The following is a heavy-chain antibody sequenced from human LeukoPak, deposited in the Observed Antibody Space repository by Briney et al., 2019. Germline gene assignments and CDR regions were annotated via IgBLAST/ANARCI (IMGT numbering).Heavy chain of an antibody. V-gene: IGHV1-2*02. Sequence: ASVKVSCKASGYTFTSYYMHWVRQAPGRGLEWMGWINPNSGGTNYAQKFQGRVTMTRDTSISTAYMELSRLRSDDTAVYYCARDLSSITMVRGVIRFDYWGQGTLVTVSS. J-gene: IGHJ4*02. CDR3: ARDLSSITMVRGVIRFDY. CDR2: INPNSGGT. D-gene: IGHD3-10*01. CDR1: GYTFTSYY.